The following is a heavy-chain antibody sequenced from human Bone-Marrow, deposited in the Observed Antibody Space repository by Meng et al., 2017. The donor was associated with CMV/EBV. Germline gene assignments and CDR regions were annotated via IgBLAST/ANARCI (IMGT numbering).Heavy chain of an antibody. D-gene: IGHD3-3*01. J-gene: IGHJ5*02. CDR2: IYPGDSDT. Sequence: KVSCKGSRSSFTTYWIGWVRQMPGKGLEWMGIIYPGDSDTRYSPYFQGQVTIPADKSISTAYLQWSSLKASDTAMYYCARGGLLFRFLVWFEDWGQGTLVTVSS. CDR1: RSSFTTYW. CDR3: ARGGLLFRFLVWFED. V-gene: IGHV5-51*01.